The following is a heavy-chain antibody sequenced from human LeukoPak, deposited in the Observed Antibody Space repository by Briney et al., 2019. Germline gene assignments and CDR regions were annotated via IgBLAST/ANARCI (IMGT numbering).Heavy chain of an antibody. CDR3: ANRGHDYFDY. V-gene: IGHV3-23*01. CDR1: GFTFSTYA. Sequence: PGGSLRLSCAASGFTFSTYAMGWVRQAPGKGLEWVSTIGATTGNTYYADSVKGRFTISRDNSKNTMWLQMNSLRAEDTAIYYCANRGHDYFDYWGPGALVAVSS. D-gene: IGHD3-10*01. CDR2: IGATTGNT. J-gene: IGHJ4*01.